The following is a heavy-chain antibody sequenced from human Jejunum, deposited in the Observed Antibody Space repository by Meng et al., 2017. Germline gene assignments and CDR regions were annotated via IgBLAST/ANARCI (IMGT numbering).Heavy chain of an antibody. CDR2: INTNTGNP. CDR1: GYTFTDYH. J-gene: IGHJ4*02. D-gene: IGHD3-3*01. Sequence: QVQLVQSGAEVKEPGASGKVSCRASGYTFTDYHVHWVRQAPGQGLEWMGWINTNTGNPRYAQGFTGRFVFSLDTSVSTAYLQITSLKAEDTAVYYCARDLTYGFLEWGQGTLVTVSS. CDR3: ARDLTYGFLE. V-gene: IGHV7-4-1*02.